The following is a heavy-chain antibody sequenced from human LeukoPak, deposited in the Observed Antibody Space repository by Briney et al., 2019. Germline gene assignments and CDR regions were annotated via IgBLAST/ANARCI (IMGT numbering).Heavy chain of an antibody. CDR2: ISSSSSYI. CDR3: ARDRICGPFCYMDV. Sequence: GGSLRLSCAASGFTFSSYSMNWVRQAPGKGLEWVSSISSSSSYIYYADSVKGRFTISRDNAKNSLYLQMNSLRAEDTAVYYCARDRICGPFCYMDVWGKGTTVTISS. CDR1: GFTFSSYS. V-gene: IGHV3-21*01. D-gene: IGHD2-21*01. J-gene: IGHJ6*03.